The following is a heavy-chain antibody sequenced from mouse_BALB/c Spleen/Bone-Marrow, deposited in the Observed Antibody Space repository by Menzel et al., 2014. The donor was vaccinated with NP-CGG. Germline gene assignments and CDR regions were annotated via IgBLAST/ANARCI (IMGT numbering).Heavy chain of an antibody. CDR1: GDSTTSGY. J-gene: IGHJ2*01. V-gene: IGHV3-8*02. CDR2: ISYSGST. CDR3: ATYDGYYFDY. D-gene: IGHD1-2*01. Sequence: EVMLVESGPSLVKPSQTLSLTCSVTGDSTTSGYWNWIRKFPGNKLEYMGYISYSGSTYYNPSLKSRISITRDTSKNQYYLQLNSVTTEDTATYYCATYDGYYFDYWGQGTTLTVSS.